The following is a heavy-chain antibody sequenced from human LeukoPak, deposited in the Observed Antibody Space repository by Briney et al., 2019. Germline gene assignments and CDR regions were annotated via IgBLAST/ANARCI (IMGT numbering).Heavy chain of an antibody. V-gene: IGHV1-46*01. CDR1: GYTFTSYY. CDR3: ARMYSSSWYGPYYYYMDV. D-gene: IGHD6-13*01. J-gene: IGHJ6*03. CDR2: INPSGGST. Sequence: ASVKVSCKASGYTFTSYYMHWVRQAPGQGLEWMGIINPSGGSTSYAQKFQGRVTMTRDMSTSTVYMELSSLRSEDTAVYYCARMYSSSWYGPYYYYMDVWGKGTTVTVSS.